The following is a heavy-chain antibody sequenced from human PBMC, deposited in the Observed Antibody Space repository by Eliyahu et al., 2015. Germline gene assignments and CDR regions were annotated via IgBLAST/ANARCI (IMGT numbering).Heavy chain of an antibody. CDR2: IYYSGST. CDR3: ARGPAFNYDSTGNGNYYNGMGF. J-gene: IGHJ6*02. Sequence: QVQLQESAPGLVKPSQTLSLTCLVSGDSXXHPGYYWNWIRQLPGKGLEWIGYIYYSGSTYYKPSLKGRVAISLDTSKNQFSLKVSSVTAADTAVYFCARGPAFNYDSTGNGNYYNGMGFWGPGTTVTVSS. V-gene: IGHV4-31*03. CDR1: GDSXXHPGYY. D-gene: IGHD3-22*01.